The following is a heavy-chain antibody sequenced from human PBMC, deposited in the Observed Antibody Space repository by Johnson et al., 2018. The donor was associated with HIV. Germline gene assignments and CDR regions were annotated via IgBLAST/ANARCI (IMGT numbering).Heavy chain of an antibody. V-gene: IGHV3-53*01. CDR2: IYSGGST. J-gene: IGHJ3*02. CDR1: GFTVSSTY. Sequence: VPLVESGGGLIQPGGSLRLSCAASGFTVSSTYMSWVRQAPGKGLEWVSAIYSGGSTYYADSVKGRFTISRDNSKNTLDLQMNSLRAEDTAVYYCARDSDISLGVAGAFDIWGQGTMVTVSA. D-gene: IGHD3-9*01. CDR3: ARDSDISLGVAGAFDI.